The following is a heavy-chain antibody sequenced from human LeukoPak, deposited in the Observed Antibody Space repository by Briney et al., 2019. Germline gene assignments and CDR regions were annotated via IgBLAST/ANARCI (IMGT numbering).Heavy chain of an antibody. J-gene: IGHJ5*02. CDR2: ITGDRTIV. CDR1: GFTFSSYA. D-gene: IGHD3-10*01. Sequence: SGGSLRLSCVASGFTFSSYAMSWVRQAPGKGLEWVSAITGDRTIVYYADSVKGRFTISRDNSKNTLFLHMGSLRAEDTAVYYCAKDGLAPGANWFDPWGQGTLVTVSS. CDR3: AKDGLAPGANWFDP. V-gene: IGHV3-23*01.